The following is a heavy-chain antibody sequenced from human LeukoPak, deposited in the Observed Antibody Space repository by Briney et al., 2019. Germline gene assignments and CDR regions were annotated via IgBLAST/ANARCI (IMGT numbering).Heavy chain of an antibody. V-gene: IGHV4-4*07. CDR3: ARGSYCGGDCGFDY. CDR1: GGSIRSYF. J-gene: IGHJ4*02. CDR2: IYTSGST. D-gene: IGHD2-21*02. Sequence: PSETLSLTCTVSGGSIRSYFWSWIRQPAGKGLEWIGRIYTSGSTNYNPSLKSRVTMSVDTSKNHFSLKLSSVTAADTAVYYCARGSYCGGDCGFDYWGQGTLVTVSS.